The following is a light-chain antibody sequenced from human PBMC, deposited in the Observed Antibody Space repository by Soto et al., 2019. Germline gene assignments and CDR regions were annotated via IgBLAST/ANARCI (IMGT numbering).Light chain of an antibody. CDR1: RSNIGAGYD. CDR3: QSYDSSLSGYV. J-gene: IGLJ1*01. V-gene: IGLV1-40*01. Sequence: QLVLTQPPSVSGAQGQRVTISCTGSRSNIGAGYDVHWYQQLPGTAPKLLIYGNSNRPSGVPDRFSGSKSGTSASLAITGLQAEDEADYYCQSYDSSLSGYVFGTGTKLTAL. CDR2: GNS.